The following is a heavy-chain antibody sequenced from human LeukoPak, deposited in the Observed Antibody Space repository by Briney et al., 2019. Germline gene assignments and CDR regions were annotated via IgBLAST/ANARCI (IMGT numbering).Heavy chain of an antibody. CDR2: IRYDGSNK. Sequence: PGGSLRLSCAASGFTFSSYGMHWVRQAPGKGLEWVAFIRYDGSNKYYADSVKGRFTISRDNSKNTLYLQMNSLRAEDTAVYYCAKVGHYYGSGSYYNPLDYWGQGTLVTVSS. CDR1: GFTFSSYG. CDR3: AKVGHYYGSGSYYNPLDY. V-gene: IGHV3-30*02. J-gene: IGHJ4*02. D-gene: IGHD3-10*01.